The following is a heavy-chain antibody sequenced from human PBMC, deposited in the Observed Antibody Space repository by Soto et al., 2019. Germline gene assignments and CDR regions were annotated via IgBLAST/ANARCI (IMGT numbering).Heavy chain of an antibody. CDR3: VSGPRGDGLSTQKWFHP. V-gene: IGHV1-8*01. CDR2: MNSNSGNT. D-gene: IGHD3-10*01. J-gene: IGHJ5*02. CDR1: GYTFTSYD. Sequence: QVQLVQSGAEVKKPGASVKVSCKASGYTFTSYDLNWVRQATGQGLELMGWMNSNSGNTGYAQKFQGRVTMTRNTTLGTADREPRSRRSQDKPEHYSVSGPRGDGLSTQKWFHPGGRGTLVTVSS.